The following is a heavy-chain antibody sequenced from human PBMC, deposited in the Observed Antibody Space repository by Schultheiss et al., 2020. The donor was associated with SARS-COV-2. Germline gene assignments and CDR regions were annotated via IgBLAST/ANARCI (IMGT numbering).Heavy chain of an antibody. Sequence: SQTLSLTCTVSGYSISSGYYWGWIRQPPGKGLEWIGSIYHSGSTYDNPSLKSRVTISVDTSKNQFSLKLRSVTAADTAVYYCARVGYSYGLDYYYYGMDVWGQGTTVTVSS. CDR2: IYHSGST. J-gene: IGHJ6*02. CDR3: ARVGYSYGLDYYYYGMDV. V-gene: IGHV4-38-2*02. CDR1: GYSISSGYY. D-gene: IGHD5-18*01.